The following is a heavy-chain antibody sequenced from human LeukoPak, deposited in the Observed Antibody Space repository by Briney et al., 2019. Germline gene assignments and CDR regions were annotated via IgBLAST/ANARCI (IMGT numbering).Heavy chain of an antibody. D-gene: IGHD6-19*01. CDR2: IIPIFGTA. V-gene: IGHV1-69*13. J-gene: IGHJ6*02. CDR1: GGTFSSYA. Sequence: ASVKVSCKASGGTFSSYAISWVRQAPGQGLEWMGGIIPIFGTANYAQKFQGRVTITADESTSTAYMELSSLRSEDTAVYYCARAVVMAGTSLYYGMDVWAKGPRSPSP. CDR3: ARAVVMAGTSLYYGMDV.